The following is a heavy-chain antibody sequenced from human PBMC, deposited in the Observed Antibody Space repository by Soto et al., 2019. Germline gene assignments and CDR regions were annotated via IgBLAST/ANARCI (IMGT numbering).Heavy chain of an antibody. CDR1: GGSVSSGSHY. CDR3: ARARGAATARDY. Sequence: SETLSLTCTVSGGSVSSGSHYWSWIRQPPGKGLEWIGYIYYRGSTNYNPSLKSRVTISADTSKNQFSLKLSSVTAADTAVYYCARARGAATARDYWGQGTMVTVST. D-gene: IGHD6-13*01. J-gene: IGHJ4*02. CDR2: IYYRGST. V-gene: IGHV4-61*01.